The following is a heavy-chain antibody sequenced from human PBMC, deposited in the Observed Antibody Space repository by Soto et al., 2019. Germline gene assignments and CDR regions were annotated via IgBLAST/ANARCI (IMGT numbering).Heavy chain of an antibody. CDR3: ARDGGPIAAYFDY. J-gene: IGHJ4*02. CDR1: GFTFSSYA. D-gene: IGHD6-25*01. Sequence: PGGSLILSCSASGFTFSSYAMHWVRQAPGKGLEYVSAISSNGGSTYYADSVKGRFTISRDNSKNTLYLQMSSLRAEDTAVYYCARDGGPIAAYFDYWGQGNLVTVSS. CDR2: ISSNGGST. V-gene: IGHV3-64D*06.